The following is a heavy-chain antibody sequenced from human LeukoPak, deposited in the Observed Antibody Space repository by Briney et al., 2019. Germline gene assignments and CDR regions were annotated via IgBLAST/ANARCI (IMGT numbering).Heavy chain of an antibody. Sequence: PGGSLRLSCAASGFTFSSYGMHWVRQAPGKGLEWVAFIRYDGSNKYYADSVKGRFTISRDNSKNTLYLQMNSLRAEDTAVYYCAKDPPRWGYCGGDCAATYFDYWGQGTLVTVSS. D-gene: IGHD2-21*02. CDR3: AKDPPRWGYCGGDCAATYFDY. CDR2: IRYDGSNK. V-gene: IGHV3-30*02. CDR1: GFTFSSYG. J-gene: IGHJ4*02.